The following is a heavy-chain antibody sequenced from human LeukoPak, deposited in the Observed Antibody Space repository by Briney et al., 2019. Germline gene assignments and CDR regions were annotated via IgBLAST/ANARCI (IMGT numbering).Heavy chain of an antibody. D-gene: IGHD1-7*01. CDR1: GYTFTGYY. V-gene: IGHV1-2*04. CDR3: ATSGTTESAFDI. CDR2: INPNSGGT. J-gene: IGHJ3*02. Sequence: SVKVSCKASGYTFTGYYLHWVRQAPGQGPEWMGWINPNSGGTNYAQKFQGWVIMTRDTSISTAYMEVSRLRSDDTAVYYCATSGTTESAFDIWGQGTLVTVSS.